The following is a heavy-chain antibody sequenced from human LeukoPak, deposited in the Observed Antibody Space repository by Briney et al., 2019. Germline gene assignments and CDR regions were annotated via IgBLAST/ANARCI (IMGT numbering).Heavy chain of an antibody. CDR3: AKDWSRYDAFDI. CDR1: GFTFSSYA. CDR2: ISGSGGST. Sequence: QTGGSLRLSCAASGFTFSSYAMSWVRQAPGKGLEWVSAISGSGGSTYYADSVKGRFTISRDNSKNTLYLQMNSLRAEDTAVYYCAKDWSRYDAFDIWGQGTMVTVSS. V-gene: IGHV3-23*01. D-gene: IGHD3-3*01. J-gene: IGHJ3*02.